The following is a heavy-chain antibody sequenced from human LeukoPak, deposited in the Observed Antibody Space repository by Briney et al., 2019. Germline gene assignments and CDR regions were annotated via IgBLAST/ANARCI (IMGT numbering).Heavy chain of an antibody. CDR2: ISYDGSNK. CDR3: AKDSGHDTAGY. CDR1: GFTFSSYA. D-gene: IGHD3-10*01. Sequence: PGGSLRLSCAASGFTFSSYAMHWVRQAPGKGLEWVAVISYDGSNKYYADSVKGRFTISRDNSKNTLYLQMNSLRAEDTAVYYCAKDSGHDTAGYWGQGTLVTVSS. V-gene: IGHV3-30*04. J-gene: IGHJ4*02.